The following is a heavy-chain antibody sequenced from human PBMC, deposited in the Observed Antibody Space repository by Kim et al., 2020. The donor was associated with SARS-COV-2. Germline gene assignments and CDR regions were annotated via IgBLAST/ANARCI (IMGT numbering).Heavy chain of an antibody. J-gene: IGHJ4*02. CDR3: ARGRIVGATFFDY. V-gene: IGHV4-34*01. Sequence: SETLSLTCAVYGGSFSGYYWSWIRQPPGKGLEWIGEINHSGSTNYNPSLKSRLTISVDTSKNQFSLKLSSVTAADTAVYYCARGRIVGATFFDYWGQGTL. CDR1: GGSFSGYY. CDR2: INHSGST. D-gene: IGHD1-26*01.